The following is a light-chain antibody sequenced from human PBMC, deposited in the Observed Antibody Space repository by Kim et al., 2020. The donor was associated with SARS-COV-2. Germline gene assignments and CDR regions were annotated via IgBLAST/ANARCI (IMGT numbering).Light chain of an antibody. CDR3: QQYGSSPWT. J-gene: IGKJ1*01. V-gene: IGKV3-20*01. CDR1: QSVSSSY. CDR2: GAS. Sequence: EIVLTQSPGTLSLSPGERVTLSCRASQSVSSSYLAWYQQKPGQAPRLLIYGASSRATGIPDRFSGSGSGTTFTLTISRLEPEDFAVYYCQQYGSSPWTFGQGTKVDIK.